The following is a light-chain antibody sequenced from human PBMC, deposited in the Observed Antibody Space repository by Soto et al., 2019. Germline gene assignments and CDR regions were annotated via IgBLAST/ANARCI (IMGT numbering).Light chain of an antibody. CDR3: QQRSNWPYT. V-gene: IGKV1-9*01. CDR2: TAS. CDR1: QGISTY. J-gene: IGKJ2*01. Sequence: DIHLTQSPSFLSASVGDRVTITCRASQGISTYLAWYQQKPGKAPNLLIYTASTLQTGVPSRFSGSAFGTEFTLTISSLQPEDFAVYYCQQRSNWPYTFGQGTKVDIK.